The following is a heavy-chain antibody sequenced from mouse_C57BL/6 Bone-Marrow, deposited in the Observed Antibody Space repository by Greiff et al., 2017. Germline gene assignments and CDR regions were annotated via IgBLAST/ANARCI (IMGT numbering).Heavy chain of an antibody. V-gene: IGHV1-18*01. CDR3: ARYSNSLYAMDY. D-gene: IGHD2-5*01. CDR2: INPNNGGT. CDR1: VYTFTDYN. Sequence: EVMLQQSGPELVKPGASVKIPCKASVYTFTDYNMDWVKQSHGKSLEWIGDINPNNGGTIYNQKFKGKATLTVDKSSSTAYMELRSLTSEDTAVYYCARYSNSLYAMDYWGQGTSVTVSS. J-gene: IGHJ4*01.